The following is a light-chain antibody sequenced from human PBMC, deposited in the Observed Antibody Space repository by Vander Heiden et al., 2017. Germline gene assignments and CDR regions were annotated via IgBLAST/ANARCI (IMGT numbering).Light chain of an antibody. V-gene: IGKV1-33*01. CDR2: DAS. CDR3: QQYDNLPLT. J-gene: IGKJ3*01. Sequence: IQMTQSPSSPSAAVGDRVSLACQASQDISNYLNWYQQKPGKAPKLLIYDASNLETGVPSRFSGSGSGTDFTFTISSLQPEDIATYYCQQYDNLPLTFGHGTKVDIK. CDR1: QDISNY.